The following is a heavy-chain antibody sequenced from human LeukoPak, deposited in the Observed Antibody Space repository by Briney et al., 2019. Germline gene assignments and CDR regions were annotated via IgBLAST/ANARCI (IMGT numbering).Heavy chain of an antibody. V-gene: IGHV3-64*01. J-gene: IGHJ1*01. CDR3: ARVDSGSACAS. Sequence: GGALRLSCAASGFTLSSYSMHWGRQAPGKGLEFFSAISRNCRNTYYENSVKSRLTIFRDISKNTLYLQMGSLRPEDMAVYYCARVDSGSACASWGQGILVTVSS. D-gene: IGHD6-19*01. CDR2: ISRNCRNT. CDR1: GFTLSSYS.